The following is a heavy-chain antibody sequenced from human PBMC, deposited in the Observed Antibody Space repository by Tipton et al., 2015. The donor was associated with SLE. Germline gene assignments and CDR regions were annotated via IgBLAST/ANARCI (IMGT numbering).Heavy chain of an antibody. CDR3: ARGGAFWSVPTSYSYFFCYMDV. V-gene: IGHV4-61*02. D-gene: IGHD3-3*01. CDR2: IYTSGST. Sequence: TLSLTCTVSGGSFGSGGYYWTWVRQSAGKGLEFIGRIYTSGSTNYNPSLESRVTISVDTSKNQFYLRLTSVTAADTAVYYCARGGAFWSVPTSYSYFFCYMDVWGKGTTVSFSS. CDR1: GGSFGSGGYY. J-gene: IGHJ6*03.